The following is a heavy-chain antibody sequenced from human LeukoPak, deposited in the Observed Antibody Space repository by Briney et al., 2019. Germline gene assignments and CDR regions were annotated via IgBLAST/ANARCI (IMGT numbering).Heavy chain of an antibody. CDR3: APLAATTDY. Sequence: GGSLTLSCAASGFTLSSYAMSWVRQAPGKGLEWVSSISASGGGTYYADSVKGRFTISRDTSKNTLYLQMNSLRAEDTAVYYCAPLAATTDYWGQGTLVTVSS. V-gene: IGHV3-23*01. J-gene: IGHJ4*02. CDR1: GFTLSSYA. D-gene: IGHD5-24*01. CDR2: ISASGGGT.